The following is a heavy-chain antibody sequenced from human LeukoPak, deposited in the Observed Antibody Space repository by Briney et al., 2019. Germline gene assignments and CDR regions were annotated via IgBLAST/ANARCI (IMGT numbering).Heavy chain of an antibody. CDR2: ISGSGGST. D-gene: IGHD5-12*01. V-gene: IGHV3-23*01. Sequence: GGSLRLSCAASGFTFSSYAMSWVRQTPGKGLEWVSAISGSGGSTYYADSVEGRFTISRDNSRNTLYLQMNSLRAEDTALYYCAKHRGYSSASIYYYGMDVWGQGTTVTVSS. CDR3: AKHRGYSSASIYYYGMDV. CDR1: GFTFSSYA. J-gene: IGHJ6*02.